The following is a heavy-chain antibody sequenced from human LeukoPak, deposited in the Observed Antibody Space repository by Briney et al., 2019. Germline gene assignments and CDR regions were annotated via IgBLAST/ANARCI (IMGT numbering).Heavy chain of an antibody. CDR2: IYYSGST. V-gene: IGHV4-61*08. D-gene: IGHD6-13*01. CDR1: GGSISSGDYY. J-gene: IGHJ4*02. CDR3: ARVGVSWSSDY. Sequence: PSETLSLTCTVSGGSISSGDYYWSWIRQPPGKELEWIGYIYYSGSTNYNPSLKSRVTISVDTSKNQFSLKLSSVTAADTAVYYCARVGVSWSSDYWGQGTLVTVSS.